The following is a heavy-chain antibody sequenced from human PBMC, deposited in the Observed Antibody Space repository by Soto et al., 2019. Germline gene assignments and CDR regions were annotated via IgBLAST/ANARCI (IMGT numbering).Heavy chain of an antibody. V-gene: IGHV4-34*01. J-gene: IGHJ6*02. CDR2: INHSGST. D-gene: IGHD2-2*01. CDR1: GGSFSGYY. CDR3: AREDIVVVPAARDYYYYGMDV. Sequence: SETLSLTCAVYGGSFSGYYWSWIRQPPGKGLEWIGEINHSGSTNYNPSLKSRVTISVYTSKNQFSLKLSSVTAADTAVYYCAREDIVVVPAARDYYYYGMDVWGQGTTVTVSS.